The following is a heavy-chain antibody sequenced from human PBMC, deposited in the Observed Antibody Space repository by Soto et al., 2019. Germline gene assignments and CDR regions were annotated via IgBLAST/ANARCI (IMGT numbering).Heavy chain of an antibody. J-gene: IGHJ5*02. Sequence: SETLSLTCVVSGGSLSDYFWSWIRQPPGMALEWIGEINHLGSINYNPSLKSRVTISVDTSKNQFSLKLSSVTAADTAVYYCAREAYYDFWSGLMGFDPWGQGTLVTVSS. V-gene: IGHV4-34*01. D-gene: IGHD3-3*01. CDR1: GGSLSDYF. CDR3: AREAYYDFWSGLMGFDP. CDR2: INHLGSI.